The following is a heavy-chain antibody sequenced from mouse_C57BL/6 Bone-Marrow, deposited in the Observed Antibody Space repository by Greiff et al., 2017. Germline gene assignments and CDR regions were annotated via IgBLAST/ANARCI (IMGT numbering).Heavy chain of an antibody. Sequence: QVHVKQSGAELARPGASVKLSCKASGYTFTSYGISWVKQRPGQGLEWIGELYPRSGNTYYNEKFKGKATLTADKSSSTAYMELRSLTSEDSAVYFCAPMTAQATFAYWGQGTLVTVSA. D-gene: IGHD3-2*02. CDR2: LYPRSGNT. V-gene: IGHV1-81*01. CDR3: APMTAQATFAY. CDR1: GYTFTSYG. J-gene: IGHJ3*01.